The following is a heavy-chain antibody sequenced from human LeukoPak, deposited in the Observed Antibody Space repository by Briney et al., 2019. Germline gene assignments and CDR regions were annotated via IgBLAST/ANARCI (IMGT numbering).Heavy chain of an antibody. D-gene: IGHD3-22*01. V-gene: IGHV4-59*12. CDR1: GGSIRGYY. CDR2: IYYSGST. Sequence: SETLSLTCTVSGGSIRGYYWSWIRQPPGKGLEWIGYIYYSGSTNYNPSLKSRVTISVDTSKNQFSLKLSAVTAADTAVYYCAREGYDSSGYYYGYWGQGTLVTVSS. CDR3: AREGYDSSGYYYGY. J-gene: IGHJ4*02.